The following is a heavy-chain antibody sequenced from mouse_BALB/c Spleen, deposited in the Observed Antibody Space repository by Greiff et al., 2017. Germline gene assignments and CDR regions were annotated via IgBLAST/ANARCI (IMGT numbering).Heavy chain of an antibody. V-gene: IGHV1S81*02. CDR2: INPSNGRT. D-gene: IGHD4-1*01. Sequence: QVQLKQPGAELVKPGASVKLSCKASGYTFTSYWMHWVKQRPGQGLEWIGEINPSNGRTNYNEKFKSKATLTVDKSSSTAYMQLSSLTSEDSAVYYCARYSNWYYFDYWGQGTTLTVSS. CDR1: GYTFTSYW. CDR3: ARYSNWYYFDY. J-gene: IGHJ2*01.